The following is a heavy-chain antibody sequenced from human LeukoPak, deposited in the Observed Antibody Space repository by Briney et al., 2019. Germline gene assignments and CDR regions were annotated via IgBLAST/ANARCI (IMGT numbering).Heavy chain of an antibody. CDR3: ARDRNSGSSLDI. Sequence: GASVKVSFKASGYTFTGYYIHWVRQAPGQGLEWMGWIYPYSGDTNYAQNFQGRVTMTRDTSISTAYVELSSLKSDDTAVYYCARDRNSGSSLDIWGQGTMLTVSS. D-gene: IGHD6-6*01. J-gene: IGHJ3*02. V-gene: IGHV1-2*02. CDR2: IYPYSGDT. CDR1: GYTFTGYY.